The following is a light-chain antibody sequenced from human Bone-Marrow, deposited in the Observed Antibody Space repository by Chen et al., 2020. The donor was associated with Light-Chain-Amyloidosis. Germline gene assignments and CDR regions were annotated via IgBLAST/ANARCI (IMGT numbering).Light chain of an antibody. V-gene: IGKV3-20*01. Sequence: TLSLSPGEGANLSCRASQTISSNYLTWYQQKFGQAPRLLIYGSSSRATGIPDRFTGSGSGTDFTLTINRLEPEDFAMYYCQQYGTSPLTFGGGTKVEIK. J-gene: IGKJ4*01. CDR1: QTISSNY. CDR3: QQYGTSPLT. CDR2: GSS.